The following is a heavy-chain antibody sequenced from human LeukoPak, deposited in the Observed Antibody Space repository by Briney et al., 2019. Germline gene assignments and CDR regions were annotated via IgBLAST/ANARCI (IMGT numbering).Heavy chain of an antibody. D-gene: IGHD4-17*01. V-gene: IGHV4-34*01. CDR1: GGSFSGYY. CDR3: ASEGGALSHDAFDI. J-gene: IGHJ3*02. CDR2: INHSGST. Sequence: SETLSLTCAVYGGSFSGYYWSWIRQPPGKGLEWIGEINHSGSTNYNPSLKSRVTISVDTSKNQFSLKLSSVTAADTAVYYCASEGGALSHDAFDIWGQGTMVTVSS.